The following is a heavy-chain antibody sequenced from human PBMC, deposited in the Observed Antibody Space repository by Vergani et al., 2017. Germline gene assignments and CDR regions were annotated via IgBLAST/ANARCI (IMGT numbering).Heavy chain of an antibody. CDR2: IYSGGST. D-gene: IGHD2-15*01. V-gene: IGHV3-66*02. J-gene: IGHJ4*02. CDR1: GFTVSSNY. CDR3: AGDRAWYCSGGSCYDY. Sequence: EVQLVESGGGLVQPGGSLRLSCAASGFTVSSNYMSWVRQAPGKGLEWVSVIYSGGSTYYADSVKGRFTISRDNSKNTLYLQMNSLRADDTAVYYCAGDRAWYCSGGSCYDYWGQGTLVTVSS.